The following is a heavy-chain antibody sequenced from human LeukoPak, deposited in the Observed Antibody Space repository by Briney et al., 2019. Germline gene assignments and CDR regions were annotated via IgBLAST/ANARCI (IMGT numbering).Heavy chain of an antibody. V-gene: IGHV3-74*03. CDR3: ARDWYHAIDY. CDR2: IESDGRRT. J-gene: IGHJ4*02. CDR1: GFIFSNYE. Sequence: GGSLRLSCAASGFIFSNYEMNWVRQAPGKELVWVARIESDGRRTTYAESVKGRFTISRDNAKNTLYLEMNSLRVEDTAVYYCARDWYHAIDYWGQGTLVTVSS. D-gene: IGHD2-2*01.